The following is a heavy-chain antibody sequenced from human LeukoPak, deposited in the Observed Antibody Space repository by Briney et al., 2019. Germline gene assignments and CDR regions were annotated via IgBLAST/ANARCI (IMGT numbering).Heavy chain of an antibody. CDR2: ISGSGGNT. J-gene: IGHJ4*02. V-gene: IGHV3-23*01. Sequence: GGSLRLSCAASGFTFSSYAMSWVRQAPGKGLEWVSAISGSGGNTYYADSVKGRFTISRDNSKNTLYLQMNSLRAEDTAVYYCSYYYGSGSYPPFDYWGQGTLVTVSS. D-gene: IGHD3-10*01. CDR3: SYYYGSGSYPPFDY. CDR1: GFTFSSYA.